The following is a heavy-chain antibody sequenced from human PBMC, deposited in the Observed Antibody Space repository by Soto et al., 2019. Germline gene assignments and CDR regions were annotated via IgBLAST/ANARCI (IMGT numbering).Heavy chain of an antibody. CDR3: AKGGSGNYLTYYYYYGMDV. J-gene: IGHJ6*02. Sequence: VGSLRLSCAASGFSLSNNGMHWVRQAPGKGLEWVAVISYDGNNKYYADSVKGRFTISRDNSKNTVYLEMNNLRAEDTAMYYCAKGGSGNYLTYYYYYGMDVWGQGTTVTVS. CDR2: ISYDGNNK. D-gene: IGHD3-22*01. CDR1: GFSLSNNG. V-gene: IGHV3-30*18.